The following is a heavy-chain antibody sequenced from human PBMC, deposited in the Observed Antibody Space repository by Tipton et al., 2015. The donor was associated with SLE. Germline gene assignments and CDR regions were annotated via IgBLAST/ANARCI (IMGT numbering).Heavy chain of an antibody. V-gene: IGHV4-31*03. CDR2: IHNSGST. D-gene: IGHD6-6*01. CDR3: ARVKTGAARFFDY. Sequence: TLSLTCSVSGGSISSSNYFWGWIRQRPGKGLEWIGYIHNSGSTYYNPSLKSRVTISEDTSNNQFSLKLNSVTAADTAVYYCARVKTGAARFFDYWGQGTLVTVSS. CDR1: GGSISSSNYF. J-gene: IGHJ4*02.